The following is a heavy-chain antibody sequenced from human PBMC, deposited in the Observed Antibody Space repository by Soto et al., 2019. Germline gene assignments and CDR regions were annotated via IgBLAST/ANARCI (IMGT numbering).Heavy chain of an antibody. D-gene: IGHD1-26*01. CDR2: INHSGST. Sequence: SETLSLTCAVYGGSFIGYYWSWIRQPPWKGLEWIGEINHSGSTNYNPSLKSRVTISVDTSKNQFSLKLSSVTAADTAVYYCAIEKVEATSVLFFIIWGKGTRYTV. CDR3: AIEKVEATSVLFFII. V-gene: IGHV4-34*01. J-gene: IGHJ3*02. CDR1: GGSFIGYY.